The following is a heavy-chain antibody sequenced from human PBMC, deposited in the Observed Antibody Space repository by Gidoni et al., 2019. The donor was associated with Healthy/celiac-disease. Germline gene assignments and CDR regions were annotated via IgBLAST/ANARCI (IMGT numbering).Heavy chain of an antibody. Sequence: EVQLVESGGGLVKPGGSLRLSCAASGFTFSSYSMNWVRQAPGKGLEWVSSISSSSSYIYYADSVKGRFTISRDNAKNSLYLQMNSLRAEDTAVYYCARDLGYSYGPSGGFDLWGRGTLVTVSS. J-gene: IGHJ2*01. D-gene: IGHD5-18*01. V-gene: IGHV3-21*01. CDR1: GFTFSSYS. CDR3: ARDLGYSYGPSGGFDL. CDR2: ISSSSSYI.